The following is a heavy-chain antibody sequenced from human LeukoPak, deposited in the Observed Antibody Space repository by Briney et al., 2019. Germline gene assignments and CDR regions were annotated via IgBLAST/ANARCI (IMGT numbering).Heavy chain of an antibody. J-gene: IGHJ4*02. CDR2: INPSGGST. D-gene: IGHD5-24*01. V-gene: IGHV1-46*01. Sequence: GESLKISCKGSGYTFTSCYMHWVRQAPGQGLEWMGIINPSGGSTSYAQKFQGRVTMTRDTSTSTVYMELSSLRSEDTAVYYCARDGGWLQLFYWGQGTLVTVSS. CDR3: ARDGGWLQLFY. CDR1: GYTFTSCY.